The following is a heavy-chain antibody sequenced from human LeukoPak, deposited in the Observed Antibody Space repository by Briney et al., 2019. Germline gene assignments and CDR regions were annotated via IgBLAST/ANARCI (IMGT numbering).Heavy chain of an antibody. V-gene: IGHV4-34*01. J-gene: IGHJ6*02. D-gene: IGHD3-10*01. CDR1: GGSFSGYY. Sequence: SETLSLTCAVYGGSFSGYYWSWIRQPPGKGLEWIGEINHSGSTNYNPSLKSRVTISVDTSKNQFSLKLSSVTAADTAVYYCARTKYITMVRGVPLYYYGMDVWGQGTTVTVSS. CDR2: INHSGST. CDR3: ARTKYITMVRGVPLYYYGMDV.